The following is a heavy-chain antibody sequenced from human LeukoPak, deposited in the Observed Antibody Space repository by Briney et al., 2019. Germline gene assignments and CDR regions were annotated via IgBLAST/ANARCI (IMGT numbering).Heavy chain of an antibody. CDR1: GYTFTGYY. CDR3: ARDKSVAGANAFDI. Sequence: GASVKVSYKASGYTFTGYYMHWVRQAPGQGLEWMGWINPNSGGTNYAQKFQGWVTMTRDTSISTAYMELSRLRSDDTAVYYCARDKSVAGANAFDIWGQGTMVTVSS. CDR2: INPNSGGT. J-gene: IGHJ3*02. D-gene: IGHD6-19*01. V-gene: IGHV1-2*04.